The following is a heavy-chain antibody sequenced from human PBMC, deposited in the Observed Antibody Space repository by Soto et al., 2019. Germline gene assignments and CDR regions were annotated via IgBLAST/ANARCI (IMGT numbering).Heavy chain of an antibody. CDR3: SRIAGPPRNIVY. J-gene: IGHJ4*02. D-gene: IGHD3-22*01. CDR2: IYHSGST. V-gene: IGHV4-4*02. CDR1: GGSISSSNW. Sequence: SETVSLTCAVSGGSISSSNWWSWVRQPPGKGLEWIGEIYHSGSTNYNPSLKSRVTISVDKSKNQFSLKLSSVTAADTAVYYCSRIAGPPRNIVYWGQGILVTV.